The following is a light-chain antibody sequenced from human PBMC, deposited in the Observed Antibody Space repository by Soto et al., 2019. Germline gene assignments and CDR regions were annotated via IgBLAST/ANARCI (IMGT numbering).Light chain of an antibody. V-gene: IGLV2-14*01. CDR1: SSDIGGYNY. Sequence: HSVLTQHASVSGSPGQPTTVTCTGTSSDIGGYNYVAWYQQHPGKAPKLMIYEVSNRPSGVSNRFSGSKSGNTASLTISGLQAEDEADYYCGSYRSDSTYVFGTGTKVTVL. J-gene: IGLJ1*01. CDR3: GSYRSDSTYV. CDR2: EVS.